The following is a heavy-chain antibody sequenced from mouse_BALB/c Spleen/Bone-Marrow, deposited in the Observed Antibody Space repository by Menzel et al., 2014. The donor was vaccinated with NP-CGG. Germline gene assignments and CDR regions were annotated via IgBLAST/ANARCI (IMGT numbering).Heavy chain of an antibody. CDR2: INPGSGGA. V-gene: IGHV1-54*01. Sequence: QVQLPQSGAELVRPGTSVKVSCKASGYAFTSYLIEWIKQRPGQGLEWIGVINPGSGGANYNEKFKGKATLTADKSSSTAYMQISSLTSDDSAVYFCAREWTARTPSYWGQGTALTVSS. CDR1: GYAFTSYL. CDR3: AREWTARTPSY. D-gene: IGHD3-2*01. J-gene: IGHJ2*01.